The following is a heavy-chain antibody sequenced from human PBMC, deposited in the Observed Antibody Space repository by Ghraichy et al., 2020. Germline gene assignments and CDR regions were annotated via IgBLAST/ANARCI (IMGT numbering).Heavy chain of an antibody. D-gene: IGHD6-6*01. CDR3: AKDINSDIAARPGTLYY. Sequence: GGSLRLSCAASGFTFDDYAMHWVRQAPGKGLEWVSGISWNSGSIGYADSVKGRFTISRDNAKNSLYLQMNSLRAEDTALYYCAKDINSDIAARPGTLYYWGQGTLVTVSS. CDR1: GFTFDDYA. J-gene: IGHJ4*02. CDR2: ISWNSGSI. V-gene: IGHV3-9*01.